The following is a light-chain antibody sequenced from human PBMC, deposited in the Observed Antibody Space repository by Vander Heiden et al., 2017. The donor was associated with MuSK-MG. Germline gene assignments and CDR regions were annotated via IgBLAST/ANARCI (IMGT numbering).Light chain of an antibody. CDR2: RNN. CDR1: TSNIGNNP. V-gene: IGLV1-44*01. J-gene: IGLJ2*01. Sequence: QSVLTQPPSASGTPGQSVTISCSGSTSNIGNNPVNWYLQLPGAAPKLIIYRNNQRPSGVPDRFSGSKSGTSASLDISGLQSDDEGDYYCSSWDDTLNGVFGGGTKLTVL. CDR3: SSWDDTLNGV.